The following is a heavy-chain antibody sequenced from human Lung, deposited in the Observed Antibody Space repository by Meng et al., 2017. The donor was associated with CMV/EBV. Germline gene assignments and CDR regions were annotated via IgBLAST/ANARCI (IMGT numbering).Heavy chain of an antibody. CDR2: ISAYNGNT. V-gene: IGHV1-18*01. Sequence: ASXXVSXKASGYTFNSYGISWVRQAPGQGLEWVGWISAYNGNTNFAEQFKGRVTMTTDTSTTTAYLELRSLRSDDTAVYYCARAGYSDAPAPVEGVQGTXVTVSS. CDR3: ARAGYSDAPAPVE. CDR1: GYTFNSYG. D-gene: IGHD5-18*01. J-gene: IGHJ4*02.